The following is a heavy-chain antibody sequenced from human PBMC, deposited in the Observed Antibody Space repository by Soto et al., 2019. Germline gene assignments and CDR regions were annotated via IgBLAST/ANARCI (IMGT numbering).Heavy chain of an antibody. CDR2: IIPILGIA. V-gene: IGHV1-69*08. Sequence: QVQLVQSGAEVKKPGSSVKVSCKASGGTFSSYTISWVRQAPGQGLEWMGRIIPILGIANYAQKFQGRVTITADKSTSTAYMELSSLRSEDTALYYCARDSRELHLGELSFCGYYYYYMDVWGKGTTVTVSS. J-gene: IGHJ6*03. CDR3: ARDSRELHLGELSFCGYYYYYMDV. D-gene: IGHD3-16*02. CDR1: GGTFSSYT.